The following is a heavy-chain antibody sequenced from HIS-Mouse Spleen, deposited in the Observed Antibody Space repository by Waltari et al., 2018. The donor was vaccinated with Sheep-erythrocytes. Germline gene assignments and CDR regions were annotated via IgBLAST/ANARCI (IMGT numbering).Heavy chain of an antibody. Sequence: QVQLQESGPGLVKPSETLSLTCTVSGGSISSYYWSWIRQPAGKGLEWIGRIYTSGSTNYHPSRKSRVTMSVDTSKNQFSLKLSSVTAADTAVYYCAREDELGSIAAPGYFQHWGQGTLVTVSS. V-gene: IGHV4-4*07. CDR1: GGSISSYY. CDR2: IYTSGST. CDR3: AREDELGSIAAPGYFQH. J-gene: IGHJ1*01. D-gene: IGHD6-6*01.